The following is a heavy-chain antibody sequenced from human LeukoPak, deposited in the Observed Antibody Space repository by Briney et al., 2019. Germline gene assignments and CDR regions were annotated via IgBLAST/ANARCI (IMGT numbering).Heavy chain of an antibody. J-gene: IGHJ4*02. D-gene: IGHD5-18*01. V-gene: IGHV3-23*01. Sequence: PGGSLRLSCAASGFLFRSYAMTWVRQAPGKGLQWVAAISLSGDTTYYADSVRGRFTVSRDNSNDILFLQVNNLRAEDTAVYFCTRDPGGGYSPTWYEGLFKYWGQGTLL. CDR3: TRDPGGGYSPTWYEGLFKY. CDR1: GFLFRSYA. CDR2: ISLSGDTT.